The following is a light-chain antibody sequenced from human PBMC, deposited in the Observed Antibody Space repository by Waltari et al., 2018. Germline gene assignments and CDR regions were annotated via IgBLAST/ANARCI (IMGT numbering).Light chain of an antibody. Sequence: SYVLVQPPSVSVAPGQTARIPCGGNNLVSKTVPWYQQRPGQAPVLVVYHDNDRSSGIPERFSGSNSENTATLTITRVEAGDEADYYCQVWDDSSDDFVFGLGTKVTVL. CDR2: HDN. J-gene: IGLJ1*01. CDR1: NLVSKT. V-gene: IGLV3-21*02. CDR3: QVWDDSSDDFV.